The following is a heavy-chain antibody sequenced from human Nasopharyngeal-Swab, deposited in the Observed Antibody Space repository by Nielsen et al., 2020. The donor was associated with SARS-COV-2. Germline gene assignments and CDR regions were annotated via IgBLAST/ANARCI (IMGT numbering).Heavy chain of an antibody. D-gene: IGHD2-2*01. CDR1: GGSLSGYY. CDR3: AGFIVVVPAAIYWFDP. Sequence: SETLSLTCAVYGGSLSGYYWSWIRQPPGKGLEWIGEINHSGSTNYNPSLKSRVTISVDTSKNQFSLKLSSVTAADTAVYYCAGFIVVVPAAIYWFDPWGQGTLVTVSS. J-gene: IGHJ5*02. CDR2: INHSGST. V-gene: IGHV4-34*01.